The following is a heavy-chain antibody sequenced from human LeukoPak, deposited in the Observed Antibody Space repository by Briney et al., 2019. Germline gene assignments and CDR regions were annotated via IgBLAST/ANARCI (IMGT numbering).Heavy chain of an antibody. V-gene: IGHV4-34*01. Sequence: SETPSLTCAVYGGSFNGFYWTWIRQPPGKGPEWIGEMHHTGDTNYNPTLKSRVSISIDTSKKQFSLNLRSVTAADTAVYYCARDPTTVTTIFDSWGQGTLVTVSS. CDR1: GGSFNGFY. J-gene: IGHJ4*02. CDR2: MHHTGDT. CDR3: ARDPTTVTTIFDS. D-gene: IGHD4-17*01.